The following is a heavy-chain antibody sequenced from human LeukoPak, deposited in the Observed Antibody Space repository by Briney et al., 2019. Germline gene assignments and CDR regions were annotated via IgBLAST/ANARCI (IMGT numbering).Heavy chain of an antibody. CDR3: ARDDSGSYHYFDY. D-gene: IGHD1-26*01. CDR2: ISSSSGSV. CDR1: GFTFSSYS. Sequence: GGSLRLSCAASGFTFSSYSMNWVRQAPGKGLEWVSYISSSSGSVYYADSVKGRFTISRDNAQNSLFLQMNSLRAEDTAFYHCARDDSGSYHYFDYWGQGTLVTVSS. J-gene: IGHJ4*02. V-gene: IGHV3-48*01.